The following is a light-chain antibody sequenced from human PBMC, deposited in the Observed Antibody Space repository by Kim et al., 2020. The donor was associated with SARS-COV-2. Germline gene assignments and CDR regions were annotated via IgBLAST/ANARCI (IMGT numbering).Light chain of an antibody. CDR2: KAS. CDR3: QQYNSYQT. CDR1: QSISSW. J-gene: IGKJ1*01. V-gene: IGKV1-5*03. Sequence: DIQMIHSPSTLSASVGDRVTITCRASQSISSWLVWYQQKPGKAPKLLIYKASSLESGVPSRFSGSGSGTEFTLTISSLQPDDFAPYYCQQYNSYQTLGQGTKVDIK.